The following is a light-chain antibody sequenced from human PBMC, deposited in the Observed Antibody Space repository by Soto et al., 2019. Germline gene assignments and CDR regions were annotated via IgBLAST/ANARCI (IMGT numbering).Light chain of an antibody. J-gene: IGKJ4*01. CDR1: QSVYVN. CDR2: GAS. Sequence: ETELTQSPATLSVSPGERATLSCGARQSVYVNLAWYQQKPGQSPRLLIYGASTRATGIPARFSGSGSGTDFTLTISRLEPEDFAVYYCQQYGSSLLTFGGGTKVDIK. V-gene: IGKV3-15*01. CDR3: QQYGSSLLT.